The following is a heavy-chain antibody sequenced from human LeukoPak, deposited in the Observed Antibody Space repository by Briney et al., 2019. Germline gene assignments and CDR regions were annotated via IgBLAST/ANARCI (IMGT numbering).Heavy chain of an antibody. Sequence: SETLSLTCTVSGGSISSYYWSWIRQPAGKGLEWIGRIYTNGSTNYNPSLKSRVTMSVDTSKNQFSLKLSSVTAADTAVYYCARGVSVSPFYYYYYMDVWGKGTTVTVSS. V-gene: IGHV4-4*07. J-gene: IGHJ6*03. D-gene: IGHD6-13*01. CDR2: IYTNGST. CDR3: ARGVSVSPFYYYYYMDV. CDR1: GGSISSYY.